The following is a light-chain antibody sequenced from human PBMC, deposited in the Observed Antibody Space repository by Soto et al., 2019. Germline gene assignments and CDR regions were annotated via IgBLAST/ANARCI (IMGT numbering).Light chain of an antibody. J-gene: IGKJ1*01. CDR2: KVS. CDR3: QQYKNWPRT. CDR1: QSLEYSDGKTY. V-gene: IGKV2-30*01. Sequence: DAVMTQSPLSLPVTPGQPSSISCRSSQSLEYSDGKTYLNWFLQRPGQSPRRLIYKVSNRDSGVPGTFSGRGSGTEFTLTISSLQSEDFAVYYCQQYKNWPRTFGQGTKVDIK.